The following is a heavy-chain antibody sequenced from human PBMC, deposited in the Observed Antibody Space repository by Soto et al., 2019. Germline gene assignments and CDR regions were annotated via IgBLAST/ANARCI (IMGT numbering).Heavy chain of an antibody. Sequence: EVQLVESGGGLVKPGGSLRLSCAASGFTFGSYSMNWVRQAPGKGLEWVSSITGSSSYIYYADSVKGRFTISRDNAKNSLYLQMSSLRAEDTAVYYCARDVYYYDSSAYWAYWGQGTLVTVSS. CDR2: ITGSSSYI. CDR3: ARDVYYYDSSAYWAY. D-gene: IGHD3-22*01. V-gene: IGHV3-21*02. J-gene: IGHJ4*02. CDR1: GFTFGSYS.